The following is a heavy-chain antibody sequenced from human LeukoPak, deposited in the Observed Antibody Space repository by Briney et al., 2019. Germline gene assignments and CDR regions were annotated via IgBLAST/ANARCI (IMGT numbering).Heavy chain of an antibody. CDR1: GFTFSSYG. D-gene: IGHD3-9*01. CDR2: IRYDGSNK. V-gene: IGHV3-30*02. CDR3: AGVVDNSVYDIDF. Sequence: GGSLRLSCAASGFTFSSYGVHWVRQAPGKGLEWVAFIRYDGSNKYYADSVKGRFTISRDNSKNTLYLQMNSLRAEDTAVYYRAGVVDNSVYDIDFWGQGTLVTVSS. J-gene: IGHJ4*02.